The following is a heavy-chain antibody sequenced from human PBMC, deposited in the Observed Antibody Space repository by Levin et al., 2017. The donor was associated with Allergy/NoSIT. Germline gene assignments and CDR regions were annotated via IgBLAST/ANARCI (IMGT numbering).Heavy chain of an antibody. J-gene: IGHJ2*01. CDR1: GFTFDDYA. D-gene: IGHD6-13*01. V-gene: IGHV3-9*01. Sequence: GGSLRLSCAASGFTFDDYAMHWVRQAPGKGLEWVSGISWNSDNIGYADSVKGRFTISRDNAKNSLYLQMNSLRAEDTALYYCAKDGQYTSRWYWAGSFELWGRGALVTVSS. CDR3: AKDGQYTSRWYWAGSFEL. CDR2: ISWNSDNI.